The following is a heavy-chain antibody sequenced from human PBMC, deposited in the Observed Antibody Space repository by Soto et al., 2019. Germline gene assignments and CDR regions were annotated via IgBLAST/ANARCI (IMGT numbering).Heavy chain of an antibody. J-gene: IGHJ4*02. D-gene: IGHD3-10*01. V-gene: IGHV3-66*02. Sequence: GESLKISCAASGFTVSSNYMSWVRQAPGKGLEWVSVIYSGGSTYYADSVKGRFTISRDNSKNTLYLQMNSLRAEDTAVYYCARDSRFGELLYDYWGQGTLVTVSS. CDR3: ARDSRFGELLYDY. CDR1: GFTVSSNY. CDR2: IYSGGST.